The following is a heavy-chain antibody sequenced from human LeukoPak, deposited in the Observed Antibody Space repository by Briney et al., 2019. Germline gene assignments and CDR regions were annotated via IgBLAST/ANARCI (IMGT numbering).Heavy chain of an antibody. J-gene: IGHJ3*01. CDR3: AKDLIL. CDR2: IYSSGNT. Sequence: GGSLRLSCTVSGFTVSSNSWSWVRQAPGKGLEWVSFIYSSGNTHYSDSVKGRFTISRDNSKNTLYLQMFSLRPEDTAVYFCAKDLILWGQGTVVTVSS. V-gene: IGHV3-66*03. CDR1: GFTVSSNS.